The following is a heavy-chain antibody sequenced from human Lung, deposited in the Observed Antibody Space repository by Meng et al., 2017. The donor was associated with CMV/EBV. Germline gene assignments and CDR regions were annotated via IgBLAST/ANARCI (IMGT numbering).Heavy chain of an antibody. D-gene: IGHD1-26*01. J-gene: IGHJ4*02. V-gene: IGHV4-39*01. CDR1: DVSISNSSFF. CDR2: FFHSGDT. CDR3: ARHLRGYSWPKSD. Sequence: SETLSLTCTVTDVSISNSSFFWSWIRQPPGKGLEWIGSFFHSGDTYSNPSLRSRVAISVDTSRNQFSLRLNSVTATDTAMYYCARHLRGYSWPKSDWGQGTLVTVSS.